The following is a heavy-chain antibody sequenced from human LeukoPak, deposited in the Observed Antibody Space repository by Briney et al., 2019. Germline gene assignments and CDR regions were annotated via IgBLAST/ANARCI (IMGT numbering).Heavy chain of an antibody. D-gene: IGHD3-22*01. CDR1: GGSISSGSYY. CDR2: IYTSGYP. J-gene: IGHJ4*02. Sequence: SETLSLTCTVSGGSISSGSYYWTWIRQPAGKGLEWIGRIYTSGYPNYNPSLKSRVTISGDTSENQFSLRLSSVTAADTAVYYCARASYSYDISGWVPFDYWGQGTLVTVSS. V-gene: IGHV4-61*02. CDR3: ARASYSYDISGWVPFDY.